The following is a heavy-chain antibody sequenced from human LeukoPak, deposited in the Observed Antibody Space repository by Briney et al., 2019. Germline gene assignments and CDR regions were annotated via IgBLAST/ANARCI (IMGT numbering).Heavy chain of an antibody. CDR2: IYYSGST. Sequence: SETLSLTCSVSGGSISSYYWSWIRQPPGKGLEWIGYIYYSGSTNYNPSLKSRVTISVDTSKNQFSLKLSSVTAADTAVYYCASALSPYVYWFDPWGQGTLVTVSS. V-gene: IGHV4-59*01. D-gene: IGHD3-16*01. CDR1: GGSISSYY. J-gene: IGHJ5*02. CDR3: ASALSPYVYWFDP.